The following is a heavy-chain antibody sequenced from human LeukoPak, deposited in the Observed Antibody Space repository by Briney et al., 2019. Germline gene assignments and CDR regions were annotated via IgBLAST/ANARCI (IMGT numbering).Heavy chain of an antibody. CDR2: IYYSGST. J-gene: IGHJ4*02. Sequence: PSQTLSLTCTVSGGSNSSGDYYWSWIRQPPGKGLEWIGYIYYSGSTYYNPSLKSRVTISVDTSKNQFSLKLSSVTAADTAVYYCARGMSMVRGVIGDWGQGTLVTVSS. D-gene: IGHD3-10*01. CDR3: ARGMSMVRGVIGD. V-gene: IGHV4-30-4*01. CDR1: GGSNSSGDYY.